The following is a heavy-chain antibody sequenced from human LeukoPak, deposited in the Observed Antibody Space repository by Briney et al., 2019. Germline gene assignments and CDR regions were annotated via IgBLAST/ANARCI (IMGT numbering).Heavy chain of an antibody. CDR1: GYTFTGYY. J-gene: IGHJ4*02. CDR3: ARGGTAHNFDY. Sequence: ASVKVSCKASGYTFTGYYIHWVRRAPGQGLEWMGWNNPNSGGTNSAQNFQGRVTVTRDTSISTAYMELSRLRSDDTAVYYCARGGTAHNFDYWGQGSLVTVSS. V-gene: IGHV1-2*02. CDR2: NNPNSGGT.